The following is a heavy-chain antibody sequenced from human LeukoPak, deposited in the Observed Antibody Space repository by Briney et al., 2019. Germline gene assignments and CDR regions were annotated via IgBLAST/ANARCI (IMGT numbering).Heavy chain of an antibody. D-gene: IGHD5-12*01. CDR1: GFTFSSYA. Sequence: PGRSLRLSCAASGFTFSSYAMSWVRQAPGKGLEWVSAISGSGGSTYYADSVKGRFTISRDNSKNTLYLQMNSLRAEDTAVYYCAKDGGYVSGFDYWGQGTLVTVSS. V-gene: IGHV3-23*01. CDR3: AKDGGYVSGFDY. CDR2: ISGSGGST. J-gene: IGHJ4*02.